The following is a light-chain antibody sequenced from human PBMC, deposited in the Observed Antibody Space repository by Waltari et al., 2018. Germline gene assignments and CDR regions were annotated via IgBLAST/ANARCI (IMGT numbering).Light chain of an antibody. CDR1: RSDVGVYGF. V-gene: IGLV2-11*01. CDR2: IVT. CDR3: SSYTPTSFWV. Sequence: QSALTQPRSVSGSSGQSVTLSCSGSRSDVGVYGFISWYQHHPDKAPKLIIYIVTKRPSGVPDRFSGSKSGNTASLTISGLQADDEADYYCSSYTPTSFWVFGGGTKLTVL. J-gene: IGLJ3*02.